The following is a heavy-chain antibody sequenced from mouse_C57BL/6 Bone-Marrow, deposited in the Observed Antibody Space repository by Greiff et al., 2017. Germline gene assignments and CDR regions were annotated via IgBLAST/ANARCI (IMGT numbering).Heavy chain of an antibody. CDR2: IYPRSGNT. CDR3: ARDGGRWHWYDDV. CDR1: GYTFTSYG. J-gene: IGHJ1*03. Sequence: QVQLQQSGAELARPGASVKLSCKASGYTFTSYGISWVKQRTGKGLEWIGEIYPRSGNTYYNEKFKGKATLTADKSSSTAYMELRSLTSEDSAVYICARDGGRWHWYDDVWGTGNAVTVTS. V-gene: IGHV1-81*01. D-gene: IGHD2-3*01.